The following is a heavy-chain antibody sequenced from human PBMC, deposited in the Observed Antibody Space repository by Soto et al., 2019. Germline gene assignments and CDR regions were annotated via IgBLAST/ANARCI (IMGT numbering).Heavy chain of an antibody. V-gene: IGHV1-69*13. CDR1: GGTFSSYA. Sequence: SVKVSCKASGGTFSSYAISWVRQAPGQGLEWMGGIIPIFGTADYAQKFQGRVTITADESTSTAYMELSSLRSEDTAVYYCASLIAAAGPPHSPRYYYGMGVWGQGTTVTVSS. CDR2: IIPIFGTA. J-gene: IGHJ6*02. D-gene: IGHD6-13*01. CDR3: ASLIAAAGPPHSPRYYYGMGV.